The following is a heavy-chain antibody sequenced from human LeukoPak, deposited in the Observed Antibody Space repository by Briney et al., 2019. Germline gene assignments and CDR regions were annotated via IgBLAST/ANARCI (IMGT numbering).Heavy chain of an antibody. D-gene: IGHD1/OR15-1a*01. CDR1: GFTFENYG. CDR2: IRYDGSYE. V-gene: IGHV3-30*02. Sequence: GGSLRLSCAASGFTFENYGMHWARQAPGKGLEWVAFIRYDGSYEDYADSVKGRFTISRVNSKNTLYLQLNSLRGEDTAVYYCAKGREHTDYWAQGTLVTVSS. J-gene: IGHJ4*02. CDR3: AKGREHTDY.